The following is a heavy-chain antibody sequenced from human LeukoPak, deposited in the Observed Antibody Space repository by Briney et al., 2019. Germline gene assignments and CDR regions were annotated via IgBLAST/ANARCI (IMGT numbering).Heavy chain of an antibody. CDR2: ISYDGSNK. D-gene: IGHD3-10*01. V-gene: IGHV3-30*04. J-gene: IGHJ4*02. CDR1: GFTFSSYA. Sequence: GRSLRLSCAASGFTFSSYAMHWVRQAPGKGLEWVAVISYDGSNKYYADSVKGRFTISRDNSKNTLYLQMNSLRAEDTAVYYCAKYCYGSGTPFFDYWGQGTLVTVSS. CDR3: AKYCYGSGTPFFDY.